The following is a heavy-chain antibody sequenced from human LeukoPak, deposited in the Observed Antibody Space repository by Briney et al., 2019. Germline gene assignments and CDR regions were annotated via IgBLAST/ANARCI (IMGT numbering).Heavy chain of an antibody. Sequence: GGSLRLSCAASGFTFDDYAMHWVRQAPGKGLEWVSGISWNSDSIGYADSVKGRFTISRDNAKNSLYLQMNSLRAKDTAVYYCARRYNWNFHYYGMDVWGQGTTVTVSS. CDR3: ARRYNWNFHYYGMDV. CDR2: ISWNSDSI. V-gene: IGHV3-9*01. CDR1: GFTFDDYA. J-gene: IGHJ6*02. D-gene: IGHD1-7*01.